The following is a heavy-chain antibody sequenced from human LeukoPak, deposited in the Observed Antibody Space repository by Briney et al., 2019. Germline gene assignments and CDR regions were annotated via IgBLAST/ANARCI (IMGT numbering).Heavy chain of an antibody. CDR3: AKDPDSSWFDP. D-gene: IGHD3-3*01. Sequence: PGGSLRLSCAASGFTFSSYAMNWVRQAPGKGLEWVSAISGSAGSTYYADSVKGRFTISRDNSKNTLYVQMNSLRAEDTAVYYCAKDPDSSWFDPWGQGTLVTVSS. J-gene: IGHJ5*02. CDR2: ISGSAGST. CDR1: GFTFSSYA. V-gene: IGHV3-23*01.